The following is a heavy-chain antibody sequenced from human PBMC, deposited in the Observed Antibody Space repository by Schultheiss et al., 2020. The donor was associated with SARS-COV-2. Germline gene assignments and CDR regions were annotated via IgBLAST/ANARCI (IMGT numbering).Heavy chain of an antibody. CDR1: GYSISSGYY. CDR2: IYHSGST. Sequence: SETLSLTCAVSGYSISSGYYWGWIRQPPGKGLEWIGSIYHSGSTNYNPSLKSRVTISVDMSKNQFFLKLSSVTAADTAVYYCARPEHHYYNSSGYYYAWGQGTLVTVSS. D-gene: IGHD3-22*01. J-gene: IGHJ4*02. V-gene: IGHV4-38-2*01. CDR3: ARPEHHYYNSSGYYYA.